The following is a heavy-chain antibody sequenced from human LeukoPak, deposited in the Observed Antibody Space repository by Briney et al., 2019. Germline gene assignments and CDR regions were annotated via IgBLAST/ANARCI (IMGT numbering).Heavy chain of an antibody. CDR2: IIPIFGTA. CDR1: GGTFSSYA. D-gene: IGHD2-2*01. Sequence: SSVKVSCKASGGTFSSYAISWVRQAPGQGLEWMGGIIPIFGTANYAQKFQGRVTITTDESTSTAYMELSSLRSEDTAVYYCARGYCSSTSCYDLGEYDYWGQGTLVTVSS. CDR3: ARGYCSSTSCYDLGEYDY. J-gene: IGHJ4*02. V-gene: IGHV1-69*05.